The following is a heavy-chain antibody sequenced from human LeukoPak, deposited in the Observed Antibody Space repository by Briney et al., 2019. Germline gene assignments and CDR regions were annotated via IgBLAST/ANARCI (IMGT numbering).Heavy chain of an antibody. CDR1: GYTFNGCY. CDR2: INPNSCGT. Sequence: ASVKVSCKASGYTFNGCYIHWVRQAPGQGLEWMGWINPNSCGTNYAQKVQDRVTMARDTSISTAYMELNRLRSDDTAVYYCARDSHSSGWYLPDYWGQGTLVTVSS. CDR3: ARDSHSSGWYLPDY. J-gene: IGHJ4*02. V-gene: IGHV1-2*02. D-gene: IGHD6-19*01.